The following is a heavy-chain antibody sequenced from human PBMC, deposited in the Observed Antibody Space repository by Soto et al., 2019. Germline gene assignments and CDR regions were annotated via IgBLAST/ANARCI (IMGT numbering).Heavy chain of an antibody. CDR2: ISSSTSHT. Sequence: QVQLVESGGGLVKPGGSLRLSCAVSGFTFSDYYMTWSRQAPGKGLEWVSYISSSTSHTNYADSVKGRFTISRDNAKNSLFLQMNSLRAEDTAVYYCARGRGAAADYIDFWGQGTLVTVSS. V-gene: IGHV3-11*05. J-gene: IGHJ4*02. D-gene: IGHD6-13*01. CDR1: GFTFSDYY. CDR3: ARGRGAAADYIDF.